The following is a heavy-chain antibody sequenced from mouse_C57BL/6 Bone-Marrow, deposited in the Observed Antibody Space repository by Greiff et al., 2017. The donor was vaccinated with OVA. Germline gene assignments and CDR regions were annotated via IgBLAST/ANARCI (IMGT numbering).Heavy chain of an antibody. V-gene: IGHV5-4*01. J-gene: IGHJ4*01. CDR1: GFTFSSYA. Sequence: EVQVVESGGGLVKPGGSLKLSCAASGFTFSSYAMSWVRQTPEKRLEWVATISDGGSYTYYPDNVKGRFTISRDNAKNNLYLQMSHLKSEDTAMYYCARDLGYFYAMDYWGQGTSVTVSS. CDR3: ARDLGYFYAMDY. CDR2: ISDGGSYT. D-gene: IGHD3-1*01.